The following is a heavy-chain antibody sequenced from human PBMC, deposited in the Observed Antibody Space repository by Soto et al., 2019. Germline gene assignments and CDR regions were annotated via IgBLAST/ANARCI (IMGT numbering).Heavy chain of an antibody. J-gene: IGHJ1*01. CDR3: ARGGHIVVVTAILYFQH. CDR1: GGTFSSYA. Sequence: SLKVSCKASGGTFSSYAISWVRQAPGQGLEWMGGINPICGTTNYAQKFQGRVTMTRNTSISTAYMELSSLRSEDTAVYYCARGGHIVVVTAILYFQHWGQGTLVNVSS. CDR2: INPICGTT. V-gene: IGHV1-69*05. D-gene: IGHD2-21*02.